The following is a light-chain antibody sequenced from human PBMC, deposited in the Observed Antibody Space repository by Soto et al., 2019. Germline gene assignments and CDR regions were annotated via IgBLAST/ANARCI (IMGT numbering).Light chain of an antibody. CDR3: GTWDNSLSGGL. CDR2: GDS. Sequence: QSVLTQPPSVSAAPGQTVTISCSGANSNIGNNYVSWYQQLPGTAPKLLIYGDSIRPSGIPDRFSASKSGTSATLGITGLQTGDEADYYCGTWDNSLSGGLFGGGTKVTVL. V-gene: IGLV1-51*02. J-gene: IGLJ2*01. CDR1: NSNIGNNY.